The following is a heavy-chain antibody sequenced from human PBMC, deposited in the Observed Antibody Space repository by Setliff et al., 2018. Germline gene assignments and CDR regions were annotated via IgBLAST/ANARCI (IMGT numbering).Heavy chain of an antibody. CDR2: VTTTGGFT. CDR3: AKGGDWDDQHYAFDI. V-gene: IGHV3-11*03. D-gene: IGHD1-1*01. CDR1: GLSYTNDW. J-gene: IGHJ3*02. Sequence: GGSLRLSCTASGLSYTNDWVSWVRQAPGKGLEWLSYVTTTGGFTREADSVRGRFSVSRDNSKKSVYLQINDLRAEDTALYFCAKGGDWDDQHYAFDIWGQGTMVTVS.